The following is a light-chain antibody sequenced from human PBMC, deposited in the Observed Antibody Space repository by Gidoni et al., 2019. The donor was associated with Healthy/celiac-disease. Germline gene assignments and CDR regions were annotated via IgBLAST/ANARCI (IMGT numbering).Light chain of an antibody. CDR2: GAS. CDR1: QSVSSSY. V-gene: IGKV3-20*01. CDR3: QQYGSSPPLT. J-gene: IGKJ5*01. Sequence: EMGLTQDPGTMSLSPGERATISCSASQSVSSSYLAWYHQKPAQAPTLLIYGASSRATGIPARFSGSGSGTDFTLTISSLEPEDFAVYYCQQYGSSPPLTFGQGTRVEIK.